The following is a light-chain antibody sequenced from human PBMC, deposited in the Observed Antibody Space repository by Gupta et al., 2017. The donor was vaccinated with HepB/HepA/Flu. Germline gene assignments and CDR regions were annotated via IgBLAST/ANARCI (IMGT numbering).Light chain of an antibody. V-gene: IGKV1-39*01. CDR1: ETIGNR. CDR3: QQTYNPPLT. J-gene: IGKJ1*01. Sequence: IQVTQAPSFLSASVGDRVTITCRASETIGNRLPWYQQKPGKAPNLLISLTSTLNSGVQSRFSGRGSGTDFSLTISGLQPEDFATYFCQQTYNPPLTFGQGTKVEIK. CDR2: LTS.